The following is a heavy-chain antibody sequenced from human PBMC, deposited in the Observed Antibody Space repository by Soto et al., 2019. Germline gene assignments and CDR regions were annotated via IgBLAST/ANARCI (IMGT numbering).Heavy chain of an antibody. CDR3: VREVGDGYKSIY. CDR1: GGTFSSYT. Sequence: QVQLVQSGAEVKKPGSSVKVSCKASGGTFSSYTISWVRQAPGQGLEWMGRIIPILGIANYAQKFQGRVTITADKSTSTAYMELSSLRSEDTAVYYCVREVGDGYKSIYWGQGTLVTVSS. V-gene: IGHV1-69*02. J-gene: IGHJ4*02. CDR2: IIPILGIA. D-gene: IGHD1-26*01.